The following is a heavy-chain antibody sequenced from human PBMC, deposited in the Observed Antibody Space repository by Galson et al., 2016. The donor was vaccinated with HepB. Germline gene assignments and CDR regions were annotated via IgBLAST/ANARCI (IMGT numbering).Heavy chain of an antibody. CDR3: ARDFATITLVRGVSDFPFDS. J-gene: IGHJ4*02. Sequence: SLRLSCAASGFSFSSYWMSWVRQAPGKGLEWVANINQVGSEKYYVDSVKGRFTISRDNAKNSLYLQMNTLRAEDTAVYYCARDFATITLVRGVSDFPFDSWGQGTLVTVSS. CDR1: GFSFSSYW. D-gene: IGHD3-10*01. V-gene: IGHV3-7*01. CDR2: INQVGSEK.